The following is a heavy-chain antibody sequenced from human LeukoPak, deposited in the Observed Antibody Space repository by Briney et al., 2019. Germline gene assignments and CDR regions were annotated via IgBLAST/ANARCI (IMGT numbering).Heavy chain of an antibody. CDR1: GYTFTGYY. CDR2: INPNSGDT. V-gene: IGHV1-2*02. Sequence: GASVKVSCKASGYTFTGYYMHWVRQAPGQGLEWMGWINPNSGDTHYAQKFQGRVTMTRDTSISTAYMELSRLRSDDTAVYYCARAGVGRITMVRGVPYLFWGQGTLVTVSS. CDR3: ARAGVGRITMVRGVPYLF. J-gene: IGHJ4*02. D-gene: IGHD3-10*01.